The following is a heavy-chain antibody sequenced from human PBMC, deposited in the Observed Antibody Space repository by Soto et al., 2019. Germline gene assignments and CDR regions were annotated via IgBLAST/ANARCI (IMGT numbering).Heavy chain of an antibody. CDR2: IRSKANSYAT. D-gene: IGHD3-16*01. CDR3: TRQTRKGDGYYYYYYMAV. V-gene: IGHV3-73*01. J-gene: IGHJ6*03. CDR1: GVTFSGSA. Sequence: HPGGSLRLSCAASGVTFSGSAMHWVRQASGKGLEWVGRIRSKANSYATAYAASVKGRFTISRDDSKNTAYLQMNRLKTEDTAVYYCTRQTRKGDGYYYYYYMAVWGKGTTVTVSS.